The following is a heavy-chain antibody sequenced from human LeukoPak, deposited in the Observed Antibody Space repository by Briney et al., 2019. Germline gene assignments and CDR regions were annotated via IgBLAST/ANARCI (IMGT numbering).Heavy chain of an antibody. V-gene: IGHV3-23*01. CDR3: AKAVVLWFGESYFDY. J-gene: IGHJ4*02. CDR1: GFTFSSYA. CDR2: ISDSGGST. D-gene: IGHD3-10*01. Sequence: PGGSLRLSCAASGFTFSSYAMSWVRQAPGKGLEWVSAISDSGGSTYYADSVKGRFTISRDNSKNTLYLQMNSLRAEDTAVYYCAKAVVLWFGESYFDYWGQGTLVTVSS.